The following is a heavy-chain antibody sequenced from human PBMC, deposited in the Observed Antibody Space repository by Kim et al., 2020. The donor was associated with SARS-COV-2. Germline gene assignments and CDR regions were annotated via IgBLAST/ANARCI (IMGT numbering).Heavy chain of an antibody. Sequence: ASVKVSCKASGYTFTSYAMHWVRQAPGQRLEWMGWINAGNGNTKYSQKFQGRVTITRDTSARTAYMELSSLRSEDTAVHYCARAYTGGFGGFDIWGQGTMVTVSS. CDR1: GYTFTSYA. CDR3: ARAYTGGFGGFDI. D-gene: IGHD2-2*02. J-gene: IGHJ3*02. V-gene: IGHV1-3*01. CDR2: INAGNGNT.